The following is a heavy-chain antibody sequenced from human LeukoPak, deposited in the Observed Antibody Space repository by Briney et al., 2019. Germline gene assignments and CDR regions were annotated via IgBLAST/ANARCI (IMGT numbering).Heavy chain of an antibody. Sequence: GGSLRLSCAASGFIFSSYEMNWVRQAPGKGLEWVSYIRNSGGTIYYADSVRGRFTISRDNANNSLFLQMSSLRADDTAVYYCARDPDRNYWYSDLWGRGTLVTVSS. J-gene: IGHJ2*01. D-gene: IGHD1-14*01. V-gene: IGHV3-48*03. CDR3: ARDPDRNYWYSDL. CDR1: GFIFSSYE. CDR2: IRNSGGTI.